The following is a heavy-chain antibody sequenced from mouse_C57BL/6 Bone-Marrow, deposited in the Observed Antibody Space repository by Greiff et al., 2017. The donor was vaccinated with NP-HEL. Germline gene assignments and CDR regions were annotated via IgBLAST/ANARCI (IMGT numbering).Heavy chain of an antibody. D-gene: IGHD2-3*01. CDR2: IYPGGGYT. J-gene: IGHJ4*01. Sequence: VQLQQSGAELVRPGTSVKMSCEASGYTFTNYWIGWAKQRPGHGLEWIGDIYPGGGYTNYNEKFKGKATLTADKSSSTAYMQFSSLTSEDSAIYYCARRPGYDYAMDYWGQGTSVTVSS. V-gene: IGHV1-63*01. CDR1: GYTFTNYW. CDR3: ARRPGYDYAMDY.